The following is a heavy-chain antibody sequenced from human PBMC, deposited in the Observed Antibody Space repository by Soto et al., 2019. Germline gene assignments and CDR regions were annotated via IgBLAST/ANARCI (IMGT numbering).Heavy chain of an antibody. Sequence: SLKFSCKSSRGTFSSYAIIWVRQAPGQGLEWMGGIIPIFGTANYAQKFQGRVTIIADKSTSTAYMELSSLRSEDTAVYYCARDPGGYYYYGMDVWGQGTTVTVSS. CDR1: RGTFSSYA. CDR2: IIPIFGTA. J-gene: IGHJ6*02. CDR3: ARDPGGYYYYGMDV. D-gene: IGHD3-16*01. V-gene: IGHV1-69*06.